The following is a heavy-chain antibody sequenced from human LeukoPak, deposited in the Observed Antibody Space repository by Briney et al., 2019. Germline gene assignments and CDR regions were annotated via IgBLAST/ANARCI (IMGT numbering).Heavy chain of an antibody. J-gene: IGHJ5*02. Sequence: PSETLSLTCAVYGGSFSGYYWSWIRQPPGEGLEWIGEINHSGSTNYNPSLKSRVTISVDTSKNQFSLKLSSVTAADTAVYYCARGGAVRYYGSGPAPSHGWFDPWGQGTLVTVSS. CDR3: ARGGAVRYYGSGPAPSHGWFDP. V-gene: IGHV4-34*01. D-gene: IGHD3-10*01. CDR1: GGSFSGYY. CDR2: INHSGST.